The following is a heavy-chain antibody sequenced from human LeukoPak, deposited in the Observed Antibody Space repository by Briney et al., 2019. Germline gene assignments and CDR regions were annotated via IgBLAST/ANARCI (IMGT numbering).Heavy chain of an antibody. CDR3: ARGKTIAAAGTDYYYYGMDV. CDR1: GFTFSSYA. CDR2: ISYDGSNK. Sequence: PGRSLRLSCAASGFTFSSYAMHWVRQAPGKGLEWVAVISYDGSNKYYADSVKGRFTISRDNSKNTLYLQMNSLRAEDTAVYYCARGKTIAAAGTDYYYYGMDVWGQGTTVTVSS. D-gene: IGHD6-13*01. V-gene: IGHV3-30*04. J-gene: IGHJ6*02.